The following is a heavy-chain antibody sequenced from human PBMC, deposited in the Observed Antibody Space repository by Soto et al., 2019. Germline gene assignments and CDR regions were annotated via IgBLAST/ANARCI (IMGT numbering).Heavy chain of an antibody. V-gene: IGHV3-30*18. J-gene: IGHJ4*02. CDR3: AKAPGYDFWSGYYFEY. CDR2: ISYDGNNK. D-gene: IGHD3-3*01. CDR1: GFTFSSYG. Sequence: GGSLRLSCAASGFTFSSYGMHWVRQAPGKGLEWVAVISYDGNNKYYVDSVKGRFTISRDNSKNTLYLQMNSLRAEDTAVYYCAKAPGYDFWSGYYFEYWGQGTLVTVSS.